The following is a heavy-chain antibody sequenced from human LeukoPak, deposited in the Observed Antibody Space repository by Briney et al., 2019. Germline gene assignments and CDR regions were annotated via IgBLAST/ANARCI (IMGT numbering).Heavy chain of an antibody. CDR2: IIPIFGTA. J-gene: IGHJ2*01. D-gene: IGHD3-3*01. V-gene: IGHV1-69*13. CDR3: ARGLGATRPNWYFDL. CDR1: GGTFSSYA. Sequence: SVKVSCKASGGTFSSYAISWVRQAPGQGLEWLGGIIPIFGTANYAQKFQGRVTITADESTSTAYMELSSLRSEDTAVYYCARGLGATRPNWYFDLWGRGTLVTVSS.